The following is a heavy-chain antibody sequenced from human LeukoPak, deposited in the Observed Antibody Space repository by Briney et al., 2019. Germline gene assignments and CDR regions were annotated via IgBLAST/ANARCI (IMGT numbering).Heavy chain of an antibody. CDR2: IYPGESDT. CDR1: GYSFTSYW. V-gene: IGHV5-51*01. CDR3: ARKSGRAFDI. Sequence: GESLKISCKGSGYSFTSYWIGWVRQMPGKXLEWMGIIYPGESDTRYSQSFQGQVTISADKSISTAYLQWSSLKASDTAMYCCARKSGRAFDIWGQGTMVTVSS. J-gene: IGHJ3*02. D-gene: IGHD2-15*01.